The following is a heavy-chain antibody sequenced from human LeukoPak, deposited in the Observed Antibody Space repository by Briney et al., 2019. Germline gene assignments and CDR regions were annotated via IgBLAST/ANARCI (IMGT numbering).Heavy chain of an antibody. J-gene: IGHJ3*02. CDR3: ARRTGAPRLRGAFDI. CDR2: INHSGST. Sequence: PSETLSLTCAVYGGSFSGYYWSWIRQPPGKGLEWIGEINHSGSTNYNPSLKSRVTISVDTSKNQFSLKLSSVTAADTAVYYCARRTGAPRLRGAFDIWGQGTMVTVSS. D-gene: IGHD1-14*01. CDR1: GGSFSGYY. V-gene: IGHV4-34*01.